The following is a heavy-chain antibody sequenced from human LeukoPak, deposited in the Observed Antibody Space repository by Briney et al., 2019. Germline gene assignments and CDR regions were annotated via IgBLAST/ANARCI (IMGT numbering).Heavy chain of an antibody. V-gene: IGHV4-61*01. J-gene: IGHJ4*02. CDR2: IYYSGST. Sequence: SETPPLTCSVSNDSISSGRYYWSWIRQPPGKGLEWIGYIYYSGSTNYNPSLKSRVTISVDTSKNQFSLKLSSVTAADTAVYYCASLDYYGSGSYGDYWGQGTLVTVSS. CDR3: ASLDYYGSGSYGDY. D-gene: IGHD3-10*01. CDR1: NDSISSGRYY.